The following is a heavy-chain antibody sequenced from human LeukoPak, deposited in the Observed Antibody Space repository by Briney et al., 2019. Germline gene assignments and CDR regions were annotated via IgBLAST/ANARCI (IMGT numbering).Heavy chain of an antibody. J-gene: IGHJ4*02. CDR1: GGTFSSYA. CDR3: ARSWLLGYCSSTSCPDLYYFDY. V-gene: IGHV1-69*05. Sequence: GASVKVSCKASGGTFSSYAISWVRQAPGQGLEWMGGIIPIFGTANYAQKFQGRVTITTDESTSTAYMELSSLRSEDTAVYYCARSWLLGYCSSTSCPDLYYFDYWGQGTLVTVSS. D-gene: IGHD2-2*01. CDR2: IIPIFGTA.